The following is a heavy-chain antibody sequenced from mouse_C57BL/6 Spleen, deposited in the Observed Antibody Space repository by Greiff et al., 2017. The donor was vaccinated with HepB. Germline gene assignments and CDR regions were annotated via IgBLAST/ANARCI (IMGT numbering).Heavy chain of an antibody. J-gene: IGHJ3*01. CDR3: ARHGGYSNYGFAY. D-gene: IGHD2-5*01. CDR1: GFTFSDYG. V-gene: IGHV5-15*01. Sequence: DVQLQESGGGLVQPGGSLKLSCAASGFTFSDYGMAWVRQAPRKGPEWVAFISNLAYSIYYADTVTGRFTISRENAKNTLYLEMSSLRSEDTAMYYCARHGGYSNYGFAYWGQGTLVTVSA. CDR2: ISNLAYSI.